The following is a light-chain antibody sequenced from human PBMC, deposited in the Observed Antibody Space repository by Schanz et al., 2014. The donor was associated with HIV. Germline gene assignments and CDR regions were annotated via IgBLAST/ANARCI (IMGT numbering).Light chain of an antibody. J-gene: IGKJ1*01. Sequence: EVVLTQSPGTLSLSPGERATLSCRASQSVSTNSLVWYQQKPGQAPTLLIYDSSARATGLSARFRGSGSGTEFTVTISSLRSEDFAVYYCQQYAFWPITFGQGTKVEIK. CDR2: DSS. V-gene: IGKV3-15*01. CDR3: QQYAFWPIT. CDR1: QSVSTN.